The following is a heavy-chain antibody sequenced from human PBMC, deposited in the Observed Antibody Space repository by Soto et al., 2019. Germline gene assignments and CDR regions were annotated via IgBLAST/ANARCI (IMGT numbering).Heavy chain of an antibody. J-gene: IGHJ4*02. CDR3: ASRPPSATYDGVFDF. D-gene: IGHD4-17*01. CDR2: IKQDGSEK. Sequence: EVQLVESGGGLVPPGGSLRISCAASGFTFSNYWMTWVRQAPGKGPEWVANIKQDGSEKYYVDSVKGRFTISRDNAKNSLFLQMNSLTAEDTAVYYCASRPPSATYDGVFDFWGQGTLVTVSS. V-gene: IGHV3-7*01. CDR1: GFTFSNYW.